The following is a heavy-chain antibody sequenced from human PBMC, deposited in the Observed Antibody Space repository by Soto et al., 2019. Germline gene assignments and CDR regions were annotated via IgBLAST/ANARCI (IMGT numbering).Heavy chain of an antibody. CDR3: ARGISSMEMIGYYSGWVYYAMDL. D-gene: IGHD3-22*01. J-gene: IGHJ6*02. V-gene: IGHV3-48*03. Sequence: EVQLVESGGGLVHPGGSVRLSCGIHGFSLSSYEMNWVRQTPGKGLECVSYISSSGQTTYYADSVKGRFTISRDDAKNALYLQMNSLRAEDTAVYYCARGISSMEMIGYYSGWVYYAMDLWGQGTTVTVSS. CDR2: ISSSGQTT. CDR1: GFSLSSYE.